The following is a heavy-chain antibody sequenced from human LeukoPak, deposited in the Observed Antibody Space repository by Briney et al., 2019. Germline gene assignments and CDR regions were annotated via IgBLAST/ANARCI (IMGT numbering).Heavy chain of an antibody. V-gene: IGHV4-4*07. CDR2: MYTSGST. Sequence: SETLSLTCTVSGDSISSYYWSWIRQPAGKGLEWIGRMYTSGSTNYNPSLKSRVTISVDTSKNQFSLKLRSVTAADTAVYYCARGLPPNSSSWNWFDPWGQGTLVTVSS. J-gene: IGHJ5*02. CDR1: GDSISSYY. CDR3: ARGLPPNSSSWNWFDP. D-gene: IGHD6-13*01.